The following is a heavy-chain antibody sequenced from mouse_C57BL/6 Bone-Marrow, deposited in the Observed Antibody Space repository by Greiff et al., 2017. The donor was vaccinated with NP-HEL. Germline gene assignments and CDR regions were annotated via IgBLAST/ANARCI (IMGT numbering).Heavy chain of an antibody. CDR2: IRNKASGYTT. Sequence: EVQLVKSGGGLVQPGGSLSLSCAASGFTFTDYYMNWVRQPPGKALEWLGFIRNKASGYTTEYSASVKGRFTISRDNSQSILYLQMNALRAEDSATYYCARSIYYDYADDPFYAMDYWGQGTSVTVSS. CDR1: GFTFTDYY. J-gene: IGHJ4*01. CDR3: ARSIYYDYADDPFYAMDY. V-gene: IGHV7-3*01. D-gene: IGHD2-4*01.